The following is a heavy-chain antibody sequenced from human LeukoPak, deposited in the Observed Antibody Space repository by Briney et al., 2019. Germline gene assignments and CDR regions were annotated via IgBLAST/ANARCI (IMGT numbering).Heavy chain of an antibody. CDR3: ARDQEWLKY. V-gene: IGHV1-2*02. CDR2: INPNSGGT. J-gene: IGHJ4*02. Sequence: ASVKVSCKASGYTLNGYYMHWLRQAPGQGLEWMGWINPNSGGTNYAQKFQGRVTMTRDTSISTAYMALSRLRSDDTAVYYCARDQEWLKYWGQGTLVTVSS. CDR1: GYTLNGYY. D-gene: IGHD3-3*01.